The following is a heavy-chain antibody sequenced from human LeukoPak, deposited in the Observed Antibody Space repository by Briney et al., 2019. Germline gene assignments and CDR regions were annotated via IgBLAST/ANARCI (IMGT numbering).Heavy chain of an antibody. D-gene: IGHD5-24*01. J-gene: IGHJ4*02. CDR3: ARTRDGQWPLFDY. CDR1: GGSISNYY. CDR2: IYNSGRT. V-gene: IGHV4-59*12. Sequence: PSETLSLTCTVSGGSISNYYWNWIRQPPGKGLGWIGYIYNSGRTNYNPSLKSRVTISVDTSKNQFSLKLSSVTAADTAVYYCARTRDGQWPLFDYWGQGTLVTVSS.